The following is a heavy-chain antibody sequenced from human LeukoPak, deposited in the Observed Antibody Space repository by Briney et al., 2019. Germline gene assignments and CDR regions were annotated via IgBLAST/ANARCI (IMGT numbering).Heavy chain of an antibody. Sequence: SVKVSCKASGGTFSSYTISWVRQAPGQGLEWLGRIIPILGIANYAQKFQGRVTITADKSTSTAYMELSSLRSEDTAVYYCARVPSNYYDSSGYYGGFDPWGQGTLVTVSS. CDR1: GGTFSSYT. CDR2: IIPILGIA. V-gene: IGHV1-69*02. D-gene: IGHD3-22*01. J-gene: IGHJ5*02. CDR3: ARVPSNYYDSSGYYGGFDP.